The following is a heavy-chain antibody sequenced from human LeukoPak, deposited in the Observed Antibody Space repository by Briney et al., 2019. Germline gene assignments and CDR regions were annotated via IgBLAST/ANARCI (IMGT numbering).Heavy chain of an antibody. CDR3: ARGSGSSGWTGDY. V-gene: IGHV1-46*01. CDR1: GYAFTSNY. Sequence: GASVKVSCKAFGYAFTSNYMHWVRQAPGQGPEWMGVISPTGGSTTYAQKFQGRVTMTRDMSTSTVYMELSSLRSEDTAVYYCARGSGSSGWTGDYWGQGTLVTVSS. J-gene: IGHJ4*02. D-gene: IGHD6-19*01. CDR2: ISPTGGST.